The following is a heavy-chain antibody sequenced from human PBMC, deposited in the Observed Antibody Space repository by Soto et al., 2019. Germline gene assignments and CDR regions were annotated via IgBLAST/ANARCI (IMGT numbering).Heavy chain of an antibody. J-gene: IGHJ5*02. V-gene: IGHV4-59*08. Sequence: PSETLSLTCTVSGGSISSYYWSWIRQPPGKGLEWIGYIYYSGSTNYNPSLKSRVTISVDTSKNQFSLKLSSVTAADTAVYYCARHFYGSGSYGWFDPWGQGTLVTVS. D-gene: IGHD3-10*01. CDR2: IYYSGST. CDR3: ARHFYGSGSYGWFDP. CDR1: GGSISSYY.